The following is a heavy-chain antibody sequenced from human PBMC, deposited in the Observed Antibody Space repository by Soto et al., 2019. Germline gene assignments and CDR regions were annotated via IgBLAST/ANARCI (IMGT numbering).Heavy chain of an antibody. D-gene: IGHD5-18*01. CDR1: GFTFDDYT. CDR2: ISWDGGST. J-gene: IGHJ4*02. Sequence: EVQLVESGGVVVQPGGSLRLSCAASGFTFDDYTMHWVRQAPGKGLEWVSLISWDGGSTYYADSVKGRFTISRDNSKNGLYLEMNSPRTEDTALYYYAKASGYSYGGDGDYWGQGTLVTVSS. V-gene: IGHV3-43*01. CDR3: AKASGYSYGGDGDY.